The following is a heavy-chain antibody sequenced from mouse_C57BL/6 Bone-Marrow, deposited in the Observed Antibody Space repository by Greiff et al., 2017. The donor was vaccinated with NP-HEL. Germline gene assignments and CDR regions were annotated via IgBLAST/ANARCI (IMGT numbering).Heavy chain of an antibody. CDR1: GYSFTGYY. D-gene: IGHD1-1*01. Sequence: EVQLQQSGPELVKPGASVKISCKASGYSFTGYYMNWVKQSPEKSLEWIGEINPSTGGTTYNQKFKAKATLTVDKSSSTASMQLKSLTSGDSAGYYCASGEYDGFDYGGQGTTLTVSS. CDR2: INPSTGGT. J-gene: IGHJ2*01. V-gene: IGHV1-42*01. CDR3: ASGEYDGFDY.